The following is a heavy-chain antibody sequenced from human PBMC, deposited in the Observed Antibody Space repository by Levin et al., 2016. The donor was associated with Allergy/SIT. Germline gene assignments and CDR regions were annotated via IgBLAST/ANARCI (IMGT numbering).Heavy chain of an antibody. Sequence: SETLSLTCAVSGGSMTSDDYSWSWIRQPPGKGLEWIGYIYHSGSTYYNPSLKSRVTISGDTSKNQFSLKLSSVTAADTAVYYCARGFLSRYGSSWYYFDYWNQGTLVTVSS. CDR1: GGSMTSDDYS. CDR2: IYHSGST. CDR3: ARGFLSRYGSSWYYFDY. V-gene: IGHV4-30-2*05. J-gene: IGHJ4*02. D-gene: IGHD6-13*01.